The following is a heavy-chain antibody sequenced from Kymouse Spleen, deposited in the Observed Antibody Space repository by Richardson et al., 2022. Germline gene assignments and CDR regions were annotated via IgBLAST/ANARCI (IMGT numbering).Heavy chain of an antibody. CDR1: GGSISSSNW. J-gene: IGHJ3*02. V-gene: IGHV4-4*02. Sequence: QVQLQESGPGLVKPSGTLSLTCAVSGGSISSSNWWSWVRQPPGKGLEWIGEIYHSGSTNYNPSLKSRVTISVDKSKNQFSLKLSSVTAADTAVYYCARIGITMVRGVIMPDAFDIWGQGTMVTVSS. CDR2: IYHSGST. D-gene: IGHD3-10*01. CDR3: ARIGITMVRGVIMPDAFDI.